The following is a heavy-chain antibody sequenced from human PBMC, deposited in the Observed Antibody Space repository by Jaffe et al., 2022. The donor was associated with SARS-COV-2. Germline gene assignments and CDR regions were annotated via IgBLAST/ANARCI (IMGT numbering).Heavy chain of an antibody. CDR1: GFTFSSYG. V-gene: IGHV3-30*18. J-gene: IGHJ4*02. CDR3: AKNGVLGRGYNPYSGSYPGVHYFDY. Sequence: QVQLVESGGGVVQPGRSLRLSCAASGFTFSSYGMHWVRQAPGKGLEWVAVISYDGSNKYYADSVKGRFTISRDNSKNTLYLQMNSLRAEDTAVYYCAKNGVLGRGYNPYSGSYPGVHYFDYWGQGTLVTVSS. D-gene: IGHD1-26*01. CDR2: ISYDGSNK.